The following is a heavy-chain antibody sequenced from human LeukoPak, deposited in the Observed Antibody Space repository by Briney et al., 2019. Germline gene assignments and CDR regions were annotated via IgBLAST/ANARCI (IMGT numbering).Heavy chain of an antibody. CDR2: INPNSGGT. CDR1: GYTFTGYY. CDR3: ARGLYSYGQYYFDY. J-gene: IGHJ4*02. D-gene: IGHD5-18*01. V-gene: IGHV1-2*02. Sequence: GASVKVSCKASGYTFTGYYMHWVRQAPGQGLEWMGWINPNSGGTNYAQKFQGRVTMTRDTSISTAYMEPSRLRSDDTAVYYCARGLYSYGQYYFDYWGQGTLVTVSS.